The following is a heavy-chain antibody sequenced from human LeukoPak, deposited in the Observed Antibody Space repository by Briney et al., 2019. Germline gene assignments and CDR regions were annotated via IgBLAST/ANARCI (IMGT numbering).Heavy chain of an antibody. J-gene: IGHJ4*02. D-gene: IGHD3-22*01. Sequence: AGGSLRLSCVASEYTFSNYAMSWVRQAPGKGLEWVSSIDSGGGSTYYADSVKGRFTTSRDNSKNTLYLQMNSLRAEDTAIYYCASADGSGYRYYWGQGTLVTVSS. CDR2: IDSGGGST. V-gene: IGHV3-23*01. CDR1: EYTFSNYA. CDR3: ASADGSGYRYY.